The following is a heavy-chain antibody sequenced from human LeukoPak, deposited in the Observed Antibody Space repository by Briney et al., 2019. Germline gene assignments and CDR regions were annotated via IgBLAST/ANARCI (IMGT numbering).Heavy chain of an antibody. CDR2: ISFDGRKK. CDR3: AKDYCSGGSCYSFDY. Sequence: TGGSLRLSCAASGFTFTSHALHWVRQAPGKGLEWVAVISFDGRKKFYADSVKGRFTISRDPSKNTLSLQMLSLKADDTAIYYCAKDYCSGGSCYSFDYWGQGTLVTVSS. D-gene: IGHD2-15*01. CDR1: GFTFTSHA. J-gene: IGHJ4*02. V-gene: IGHV3-30*18.